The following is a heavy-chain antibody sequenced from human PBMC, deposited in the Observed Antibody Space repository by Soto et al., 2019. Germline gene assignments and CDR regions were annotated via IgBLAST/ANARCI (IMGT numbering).Heavy chain of an antibody. CDR1: GFSFSSYA. CDR2: ISGSGGST. J-gene: IGHJ4*02. V-gene: IGHV3-23*01. CDR3: AKDLERYYD. D-gene: IGHD3-9*01. Sequence: EVQLSECGGGLVQPGRSLRLSCAASGFSFSSYAMTWVRQAPGKGLEWVSAISGSGGSTYYADSVKGRFTISRDNSKNTLYVQMNSLRAEDTAVYYCAKDLERYYDWGQGTLVTVSS.